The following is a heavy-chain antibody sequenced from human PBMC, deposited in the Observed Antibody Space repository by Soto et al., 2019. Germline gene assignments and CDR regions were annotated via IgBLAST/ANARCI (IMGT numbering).Heavy chain of an antibody. CDR1: GYTLTELS. D-gene: IGHD5-18*01. J-gene: IGHJ5*02. Sequence: GASVKVSCKVSGYTLTELSMHWVRQAPGKGLEWMGGFDPEDGETIYAQKFQGRVTMTEDTSTDTAYMELSSLRSEDTAVYYCATLALLQLWSRRGNWFDPWGQGTLVTVSS. CDR2: FDPEDGET. V-gene: IGHV1-24*01. CDR3: ATLALLQLWSRRGNWFDP.